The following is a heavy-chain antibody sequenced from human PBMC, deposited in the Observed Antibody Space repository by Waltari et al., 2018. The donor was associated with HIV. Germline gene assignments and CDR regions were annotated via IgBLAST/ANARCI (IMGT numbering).Heavy chain of an antibody. V-gene: IGHV5-51*03. D-gene: IGHD1-26*01. CDR1: GYSFTHSW. J-gene: IGHJ5*02. Sequence: VQLVQSGAAVNKPGESLKISCKRSGYSFTHSWIAWVRQMPGKGLEWMGIISPGDSDIRYNPSFQGQITISADKSISTAYLQWSSLKASDTAMYYCARLVVGSSVNWFDPWGQGTLVTVSS. CDR3: ARLVVGSSVNWFDP. CDR2: ISPGDSDI.